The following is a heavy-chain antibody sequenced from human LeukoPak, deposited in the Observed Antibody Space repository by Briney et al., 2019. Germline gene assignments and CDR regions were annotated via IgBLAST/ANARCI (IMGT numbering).Heavy chain of an antibody. Sequence: ASVKVSCKASGYTFTAYYIHWVRQAPGHGLEWMGWINPNSGGTNYAQKFQGRVTMTRDTSISTAYMELSRLRSDDTAVYYCARDPIYYDFWSGSYYYYYMDVWGKGTTVTVSS. D-gene: IGHD3-3*01. CDR3: ARDPIYYDFWSGSYYYYYMDV. CDR1: GYTFTAYY. V-gene: IGHV1-2*02. J-gene: IGHJ6*03. CDR2: INPNSGGT.